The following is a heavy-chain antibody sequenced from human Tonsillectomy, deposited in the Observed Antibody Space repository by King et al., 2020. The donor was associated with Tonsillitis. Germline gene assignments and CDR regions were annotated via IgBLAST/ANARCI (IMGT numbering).Heavy chain of an antibody. CDR1: GFTFSDYY. CDR3: ARTDIVVTIDAFDI. J-gene: IGHJ3*02. Sequence: VQLVESGGGLGKPGGSLRLSCAASGFTFSDYYMSWIRQAPGKGLEWVSYISSSGSTIYYADSVKGRFTISRDNAKNSLYLQMNSLRAEDTAGYYCARTDIVVTIDAFDIWAKGQWSPSLQ. CDR2: ISSSGSTI. V-gene: IGHV3-11*01. D-gene: IGHD5-12*01.